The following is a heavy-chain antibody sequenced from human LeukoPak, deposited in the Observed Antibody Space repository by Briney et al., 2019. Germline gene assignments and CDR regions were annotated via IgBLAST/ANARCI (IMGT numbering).Heavy chain of an antibody. D-gene: IGHD5-18*01. CDR1: GFTFSGYG. CDR3: ARERGYSYGYSDY. J-gene: IGHJ4*02. CDR2: ISSTSSST. V-gene: IGHV3-21*01. Sequence: GGSLRLSCAASGFTFSGYGMNWVRQAPGKGLEWVSSISSTSSSTYYADSVKGRFTISRDNARNSLYLQMNSLRAEDTAVYYCARERGYSYGYSDYWGQGTPVTVSS.